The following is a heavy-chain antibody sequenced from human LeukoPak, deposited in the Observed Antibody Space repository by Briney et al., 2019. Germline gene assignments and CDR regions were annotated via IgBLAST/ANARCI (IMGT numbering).Heavy chain of an antibody. V-gene: IGHV1-18*01. Sequence: ASVKVSCKASGYTFSTYGISWVRQAPGQGLEWMGWSSDYDPDRNYAQKFQGRLTVTTDTSTSTAYMELRSLTSDDTAIYYCVRDYYCTSNTCDDCFDPWGQGTLVTVSS. CDR1: GYTFSTYG. J-gene: IGHJ5*02. D-gene: IGHD2-8*01. CDR3: VRDYYCTSNTCDDCFDP. CDR2: SSDYDPDR.